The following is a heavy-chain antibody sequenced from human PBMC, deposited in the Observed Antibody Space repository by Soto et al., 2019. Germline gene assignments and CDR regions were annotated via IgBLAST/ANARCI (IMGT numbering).Heavy chain of an antibody. CDR3: AGLYDFWSGYDAFDI. D-gene: IGHD3-3*01. CDR2: ISYDGSNK. J-gene: IGHJ3*02. V-gene: IGHV3-30-3*01. CDR1: GFTFSSYA. Sequence: QVQLVESGGGVVQPGRSLRLSCAASGFTFSSYAMHWVRQAPGKGLEWVAVISYDGSNKYYADSVKGRFTISRDNSKNTLYLQMNSLRAEDTVVYYCAGLYDFWSGYDAFDIWGQGTMVTVSS.